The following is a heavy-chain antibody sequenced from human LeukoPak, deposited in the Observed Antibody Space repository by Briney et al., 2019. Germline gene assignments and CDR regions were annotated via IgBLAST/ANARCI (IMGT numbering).Heavy chain of an antibody. D-gene: IGHD5-18*01. J-gene: IGHJ3*02. Sequence: PGGSLRLSCAASGFTFDDYGMSWVRQAPGKGLEWVSGINWNGGSTGYADSVKGRFTISRDNAKNSLYLQMNSLRAEDAALYYCARVGPPFLGGYSYGSGAFDIWGQGTMVTVSS. CDR2: INWNGGST. CDR1: GFTFDDYG. CDR3: ARVGPPFLGGYSYGSGAFDI. V-gene: IGHV3-20*04.